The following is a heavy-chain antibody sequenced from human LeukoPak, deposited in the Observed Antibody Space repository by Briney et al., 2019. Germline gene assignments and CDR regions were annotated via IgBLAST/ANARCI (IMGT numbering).Heavy chain of an antibody. CDR2: INNGSSST. CDR1: GFTFNKYS. Sequence: GGSLRLSCVASGFTFNKYSMNWVRQAPGKGLEWVSYINNGSSSTYYVDSVKGRFTISRDNAKNSLYLQMNNLRAEDTAVYYCATEHFDYWGQGTLVTVSS. D-gene: IGHD1-26*01. V-gene: IGHV3-48*04. J-gene: IGHJ4*02. CDR3: ATEHFDY.